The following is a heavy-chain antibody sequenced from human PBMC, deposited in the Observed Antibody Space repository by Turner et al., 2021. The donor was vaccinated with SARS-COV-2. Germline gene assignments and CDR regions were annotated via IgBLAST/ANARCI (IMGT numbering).Heavy chain of an antibody. Sequence: EVQLLESGGGLVQPGGSLRLPFAASGFTFSSYALIWVRQAPGKGLEWVSAISGSGGSTYYADSVKGRFTISRDNSKNTLYLQMNSLRAEDTAVYYCAKVADTAMGYDYWGQGTLVTVSS. CDR1: GFTFSSYA. J-gene: IGHJ4*02. CDR3: AKVADTAMGYDY. CDR2: ISGSGGST. V-gene: IGHV3-23*01. D-gene: IGHD5-18*01.